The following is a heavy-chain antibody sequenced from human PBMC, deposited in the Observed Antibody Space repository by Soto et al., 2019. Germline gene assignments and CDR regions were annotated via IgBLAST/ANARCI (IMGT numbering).Heavy chain of an antibody. D-gene: IGHD3-3*01. CDR1: GFTFSSYE. J-gene: IGHJ5*02. CDR3: TRASLAWSLDP. Sequence: GGSLRLSCAASGFTFSSYEMYWVRQATGKGLEWVSAIGTAGDTYYPGSVKGRFTISRVNAKNSLYLQMNGLRAGDTAVYYCTRASLAWSLDPWGQGTLVTVS. V-gene: IGHV3-13*04. CDR2: IGTAGDT.